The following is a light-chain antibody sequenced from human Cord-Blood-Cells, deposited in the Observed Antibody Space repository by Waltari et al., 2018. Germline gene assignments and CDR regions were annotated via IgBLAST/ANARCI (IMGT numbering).Light chain of an antibody. CDR3: QQYNNWPYT. V-gene: IGKV3D-15*01. J-gene: IGKJ2*01. Sequence: EIVMTQSPATLSVSPGERATLSCRTMQGVSSNLAWYQQKPGQAPRLLIYGASTRATGIPARFSGSGSGTEFTLTISSLQSEDFAVYYCQQYNNWPYTFGQGTKLEIK. CDR2: GAS. CDR1: QGVSSN.